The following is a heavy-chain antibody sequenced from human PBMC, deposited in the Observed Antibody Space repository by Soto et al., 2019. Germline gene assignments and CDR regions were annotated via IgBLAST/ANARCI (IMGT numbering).Heavy chain of an antibody. J-gene: IGHJ4*02. V-gene: IGHV3-23*01. D-gene: IGHD1-1*01. CDR2: ISGSDGTT. Sequence: EVQLLESGGGLVQPGGSLRLSCAASGFTFSSYALTWVRQAPGKGLEWVSAISGSDGTTYYADSVKGRFTISRDNSKNTLYLQLNSLRAEDTAMYYCAKGGWGTVLDYWGQGTLVTVSS. CDR3: AKGGWGTVLDY. CDR1: GFTFSSYA.